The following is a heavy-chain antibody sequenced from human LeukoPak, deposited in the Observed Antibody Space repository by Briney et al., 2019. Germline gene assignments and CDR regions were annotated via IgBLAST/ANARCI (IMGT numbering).Heavy chain of an antibody. CDR1: GFTFSSNA. J-gene: IGHJ4*02. D-gene: IGHD6-13*01. Sequence: GGSLRPSCEASGFTFSSNAMSWVRKAPGKGLEWVSAISGSGDSTYYGDSVKGRFTISRDNSKNTLYLQMNSLRAEDTAVYYCAKTRPLDSSSWSHGDYWGQGTLVTVSS. CDR2: ISGSGDST. CDR3: AKTRPLDSSSWSHGDY. V-gene: IGHV3-23*01.